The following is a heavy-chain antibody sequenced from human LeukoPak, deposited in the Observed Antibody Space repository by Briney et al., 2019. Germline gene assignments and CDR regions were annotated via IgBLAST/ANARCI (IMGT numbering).Heavy chain of an antibody. CDR2: IYTSGST. CDR1: GGSISSGSYY. J-gene: IGHJ5*02. CDR3: ARERRYDFWSGLGYNWFDP. Sequence: PSQTLSLTCTVSGGSISSGSYYWSWIRQPAGKGLEWIGRIYTSGSTNYNPSLKSRVTISVDMSKNQFSLKLSSVTAADTAVYYCARERRYDFWSGLGYNWFDPWGQGTLVTVSS. D-gene: IGHD3-3*01. V-gene: IGHV4-61*02.